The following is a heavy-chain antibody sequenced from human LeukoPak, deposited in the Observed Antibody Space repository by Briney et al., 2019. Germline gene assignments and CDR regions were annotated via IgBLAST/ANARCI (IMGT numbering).Heavy chain of an antibody. J-gene: IGHJ3*02. D-gene: IGHD1-26*01. V-gene: IGHV5-51*01. CDR1: GYSFTSYW. CDR2: IYPGDSDT. Sequence: GETLKISCKGSGYSFTSYWIGWVRQMPGKGLEWMGIIYPGDSDTRYSPSFQGQVTISAGKSISTAYLQWSSLKASDTAMYYCARVRELLELYDAFDIWGQGTMVTVSS. CDR3: ARVRELLELYDAFDI.